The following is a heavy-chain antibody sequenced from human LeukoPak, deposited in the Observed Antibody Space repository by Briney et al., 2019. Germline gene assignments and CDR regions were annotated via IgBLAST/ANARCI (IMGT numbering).Heavy chain of an antibody. CDR2: INHSGST. V-gene: IGHV4-34*01. CDR1: GGSFSGYY. CDR3: ARATALRFLEWPSRGYFDY. J-gene: IGHJ4*02. Sequence: SETLSLTCAVYGGSFSGYYWSWIRQPPGKGLEWIGEINHSGSTNYNPSLKSRVTISIDTSKNQFSLRLTSVTASDTAVYYCARATALRFLEWPSRGYFDYWGQGTLVTVSS. D-gene: IGHD3-3*01.